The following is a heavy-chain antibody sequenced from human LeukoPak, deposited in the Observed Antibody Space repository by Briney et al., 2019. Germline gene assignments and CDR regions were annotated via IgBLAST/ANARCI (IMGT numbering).Heavy chain of an antibody. CDR2: INHSGST. J-gene: IGHJ5*02. V-gene: IGHV4-34*01. CDR3: AKWNTRRSWVDP. CDR1: GGSFSGYY. Sequence: PSETLSLTCAVYGGSFSGYYWSWIRQPPGKGLEWIGEINHSGSTNYNPSLKSRVTISVDTSKNQFSLKLSSVTAADTAVYYCAKWNTRRSWVDPWGQGTLVTVSS. D-gene: IGHD1-1*01.